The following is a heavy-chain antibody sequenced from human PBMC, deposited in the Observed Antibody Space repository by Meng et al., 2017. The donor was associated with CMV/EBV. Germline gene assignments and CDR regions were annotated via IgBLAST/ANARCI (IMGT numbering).Heavy chain of an antibody. CDR2: IYTSGST. D-gene: IGHD2-2*01. CDR3: AREDIVVVPAARGFDY. V-gene: IGHV4-4*07. CDR1: GGSISSYH. Sequence: QLEESGTGLVQPSGTLSPTCTVSGGSISSYHWSWIRQPAGKGLEWIGRIYTSGSTNYNPSLKSRVTMSVDTSKNQFSLKLSSVTAADTAVYYCAREDIVVVPAARGFDYWGQGTLVTVSS. J-gene: IGHJ4*02.